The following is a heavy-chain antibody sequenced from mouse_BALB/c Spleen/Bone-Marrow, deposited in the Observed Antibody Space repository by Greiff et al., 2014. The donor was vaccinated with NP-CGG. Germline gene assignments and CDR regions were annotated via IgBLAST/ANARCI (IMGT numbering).Heavy chain of an antibody. V-gene: IGHV4-1*02. CDR1: GFDFRRYW. J-gene: IGHJ3*01. CDR2: INPNSRTI. CDR3: GGRGDRGWFAY. D-gene: IGHD3-3*01. Sequence: EVKVEESGGGLVQPGGSLKLSCAASGFDFRRYWMSWVRQAPGKGLEWIGEINPNSRTINYTPSLKDKFIISRDNAKNTLCLQKSRGRSEDTALIYRGGRGDRGWFAYWGQGTLVTVSA.